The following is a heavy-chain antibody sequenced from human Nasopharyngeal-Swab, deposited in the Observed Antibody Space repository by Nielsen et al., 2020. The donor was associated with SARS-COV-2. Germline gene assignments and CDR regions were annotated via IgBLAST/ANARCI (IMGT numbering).Heavy chain of an antibody. Sequence: GKSLKISCAASGFTFSSYWMSWVRQAPGKGLEWVANIKQDGSEKYYVDSVKGRFTISRDNAKNSLYLQMNSLRAEDTAVYYCARAIIGYSDAFDIWGQGTMVTVSS. CDR1: GFTFSSYW. CDR3: ARAIIGYSDAFDI. CDR2: IKQDGSEK. J-gene: IGHJ3*02. V-gene: IGHV3-7*01. D-gene: IGHD3-22*01.